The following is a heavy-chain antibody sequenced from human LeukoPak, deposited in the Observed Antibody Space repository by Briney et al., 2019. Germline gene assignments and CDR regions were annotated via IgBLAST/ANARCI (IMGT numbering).Heavy chain of an antibody. J-gene: IGHJ6*03. V-gene: IGHV4-59*01. CDR2: LSYIGNT. D-gene: IGHD4-23*01. CDR3: ARTDYGGNPGVPGYFYMGV. CDR1: GGSLRSYY. Sequence: SEALSVTCTDSGGSLRSYYRCWIRQPPGKGREWMGYLSYIGNTNHDPHPNGRVAISVDTTKQQSSLNLKSVTAAATARYYCARTDYGGNPGVPGYFYMGVWGKGTTVTVSS.